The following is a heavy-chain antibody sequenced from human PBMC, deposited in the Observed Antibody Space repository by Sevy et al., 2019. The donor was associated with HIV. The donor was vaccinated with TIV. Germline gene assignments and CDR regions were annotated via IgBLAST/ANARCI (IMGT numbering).Heavy chain of an antibody. CDR2: IYYSGNT. CDR3: ATRLGYGSGSSCYPPEYFHH. D-gene: IGHD2-15*01. V-gene: IGHV4-39*01. Sequence: SETLSLTCIVSGGSISSSSYYWGWIRQPPGKGLEWIGSIYYSGNTYYNPSLKSRVTISVDTSKKQLSLKLSSVTAADTAVYYCATRLGYGSGSSCYPPEYFHHWGQGTLVTVSS. J-gene: IGHJ1*01. CDR1: GGSISSSSYY.